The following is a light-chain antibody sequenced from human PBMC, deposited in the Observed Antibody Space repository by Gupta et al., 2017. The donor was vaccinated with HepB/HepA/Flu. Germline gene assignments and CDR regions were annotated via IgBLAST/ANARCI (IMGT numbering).Light chain of an antibody. J-gene: IGKJ1*01. V-gene: IGKV3-15*01. CDR1: QSVSSN. Sequence: EIVMTQSPATLSVSPGERATLSCRASQSVSSNLAWYQQKPGQAPRLLIYGASTRATGIPDRFSGSGSGTEFTLTISSLQSEDFAVYYWQQDNSLQTFGQGTKVEIK. CDR3: QQDNSLQT. CDR2: GAS.